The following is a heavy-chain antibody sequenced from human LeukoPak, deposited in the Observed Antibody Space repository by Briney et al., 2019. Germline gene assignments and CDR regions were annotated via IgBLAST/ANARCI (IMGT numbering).Heavy chain of an antibody. D-gene: IGHD3-3*01. CDR2: IYSGGST. CDR1: GFTFSSYA. CDR3: ARVPRDDFWSGPQNYFDY. J-gene: IGHJ4*02. Sequence: PGGSLRLSCAASGFTFSSYAMSWVRQAPGKGLEWVSVIYSGGSTYYADSVKGRFTISRDNSKNTLYLQMNSLRAEDTAVYYCARVPRDDFWSGPQNYFDYWGQGTLVTVSS. V-gene: IGHV3-53*01.